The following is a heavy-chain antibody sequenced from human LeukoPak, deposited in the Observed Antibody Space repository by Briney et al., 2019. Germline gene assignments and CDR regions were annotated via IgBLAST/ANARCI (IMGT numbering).Heavy chain of an antibody. CDR3: ARGASGIGGIRFDP. CDR1: GFTFSSYE. V-gene: IGHV3-48*03. CDR2: ISTSGFTI. J-gene: IGHJ5*02. D-gene: IGHD3-10*01. Sequence: GGSLRLSCAASGFTFSSYEMNWVRQAPGKGLEWVSYISTSGFTIYYADSVKGRFTISRDNAKNSLYLQMNSLRAEDTAVYYCARGASGIGGIRFDPWGQGTLVTVS.